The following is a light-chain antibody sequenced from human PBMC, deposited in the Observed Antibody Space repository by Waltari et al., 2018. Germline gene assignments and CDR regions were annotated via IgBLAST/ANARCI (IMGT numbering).Light chain of an antibody. CDR1: QSVSSN. CDR3: QQYHNWWT. CDR2: GAS. Sequence: IVMTQSPATLSVSPGESAPLSCRASQSVSSNLAWYQQKPGQAPRLLIYGASTRATGFPARFSGSGSGTEFTLTISSLQSEDFAVYYCQQYHNWWTFGQGTKVEIK. J-gene: IGKJ1*01. V-gene: IGKV3-15*01.